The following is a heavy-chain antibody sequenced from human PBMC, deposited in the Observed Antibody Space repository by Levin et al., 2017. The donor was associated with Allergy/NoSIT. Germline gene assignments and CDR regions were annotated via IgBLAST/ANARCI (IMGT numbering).Heavy chain of an antibody. Sequence: GESLKISCPGSGFTFGDYAMSWVRQAPGKGLEWVGFIRNKAHGGTTEYAASVKGRLTISRDDSKSIAYLQMNSLKTEDTAVYFCARGGPPNYDYNWGSYRDGFFDYWGQGTLVTVSS. CDR1: GFTFGDYA. CDR3: ARGGPPNYDYNWGSYRDGFFDY. D-gene: IGHD3-16*02. CDR2: IRNKAHGGTT. V-gene: IGHV3-49*04. J-gene: IGHJ4*02.